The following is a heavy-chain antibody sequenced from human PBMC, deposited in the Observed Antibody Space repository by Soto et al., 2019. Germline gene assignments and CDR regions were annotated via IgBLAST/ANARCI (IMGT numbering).Heavy chain of an antibody. CDR2: IGTAGDT. CDR1: GFTFSSYD. Sequence: GSLRLSCAASGFTFSSYDMHWVRQATGKGLEWVSAIGTAGDTYYPGSVKGRFTISRENAKNSLYLQMNSLRAEDTAAYYCARGYYYDSSGRNDAFDIWGQGTMVTVSS. V-gene: IGHV3-13*01. D-gene: IGHD3-22*01. CDR3: ARGYYYDSSGRNDAFDI. J-gene: IGHJ3*02.